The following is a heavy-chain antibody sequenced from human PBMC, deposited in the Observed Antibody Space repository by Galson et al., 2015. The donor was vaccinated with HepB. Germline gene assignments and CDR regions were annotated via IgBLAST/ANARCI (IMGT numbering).Heavy chain of an antibody. CDR2: IIPIFGTA. J-gene: IGHJ3*02. V-gene: IGHV1-69*13. Sequence: SVKVSCKASGGTFSSYAISWVRQAPGQGLEWMGGIIPIFGTANYAQKFQGRVTITADESTSTAYMELSSLRSEDTAVYYCARINDYGGNRYAFDIWGQGTMVTVSS. D-gene: IGHD4-23*01. CDR3: ARINDYGGNRYAFDI. CDR1: GGTFSSYA.